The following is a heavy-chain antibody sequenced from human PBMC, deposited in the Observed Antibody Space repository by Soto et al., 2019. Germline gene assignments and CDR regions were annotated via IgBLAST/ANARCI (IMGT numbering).Heavy chain of an antibody. D-gene: IGHD2-2*01. Sequence: VAEGKIISRGACWSRKKQPPGKGLEWIGYIYYSGNTYFNPSLKSRVTLSVDTSKNQFSPNLSSVTAADTAVYYCVRYCSTTKCPFDYWGQGTL. CDR1: EGKIISRGAC. CDR3: VRYCSTTKCPFDY. CDR2: IYYSGNT. J-gene: IGHJ4*02. V-gene: IGHV4-30-4*01.